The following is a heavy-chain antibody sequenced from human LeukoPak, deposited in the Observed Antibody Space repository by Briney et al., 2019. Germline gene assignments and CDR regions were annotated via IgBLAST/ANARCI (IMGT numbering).Heavy chain of an antibody. Sequence: ASVKVSCKASGYTFTGYYMHWVRQAPGQGLDWMGWINPDSRGTNFAQKFQGRVTMTRDTSISTAYMELRRLRSDDTAVYYCGRDFRDSLDYWGQGTLVTVSS. V-gene: IGHV1-2*02. CDR2: INPDSRGT. CDR3: GRDFRDSLDY. CDR1: GYTFTGYY. J-gene: IGHJ4*02.